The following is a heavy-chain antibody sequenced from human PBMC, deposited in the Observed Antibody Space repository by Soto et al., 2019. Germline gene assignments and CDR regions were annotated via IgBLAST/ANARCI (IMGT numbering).Heavy chain of an antibody. J-gene: IGHJ5*02. V-gene: IGHV1-8*01. D-gene: IGHD2-8*01. CDR3: ARRRGSNGWFDL. CDR2: MNPDSGNT. Sequence: QVQLVQSGAEVKKPGASVKVSCKASVYTFINYDINWVRQAPGQGLEWVGWMNPDSGNTGYAQNFQGRVTMTGNTSISSVYMELSSLTSEDTAVYYCARRRGSNGWFDLWGQGTLVTVSS. CDR1: VYTFINYD.